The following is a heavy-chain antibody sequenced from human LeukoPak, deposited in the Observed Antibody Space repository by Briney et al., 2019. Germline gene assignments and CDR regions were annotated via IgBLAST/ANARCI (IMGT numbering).Heavy chain of an antibody. J-gene: IGHJ4*02. D-gene: IGHD4-23*01. CDR2: IYYSGNT. CDR3: ARLSGGNTGPFDY. V-gene: IGHV4-59*08. CDR1: GGSIGSYY. Sequence: SETLSLTCTVSGGSIGSYYWSWIRQPPGRGLEWIGYIYYSGNTNYNPSLKSRVTISVDTSKNQFSLKLTSLTAADTAVYYCARLSGGNTGPFDYWGQGTLVTVSS.